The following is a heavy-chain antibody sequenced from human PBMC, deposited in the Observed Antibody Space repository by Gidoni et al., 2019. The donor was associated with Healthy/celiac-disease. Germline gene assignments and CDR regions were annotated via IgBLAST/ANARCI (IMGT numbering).Heavy chain of an antibody. CDR2: IRYDGSNK. J-gene: IGHJ6*03. V-gene: IGHV3-30*02. Sequence: QVQLVESGGGVVQPGGSLRLSCAASGFTFSSYGMHWVRQAPGKGLEWVAFIRYDGSNKYYADSVKGRFTISRDNSKNTLYLQMNSLRAEDTAVYYCAKDGWDIVVVPAAIGDYYYYYMDVWGKGTTVTVSS. D-gene: IGHD2-2*01. CDR3: AKDGWDIVVVPAAIGDYYYYYMDV. CDR1: GFTFSSYG.